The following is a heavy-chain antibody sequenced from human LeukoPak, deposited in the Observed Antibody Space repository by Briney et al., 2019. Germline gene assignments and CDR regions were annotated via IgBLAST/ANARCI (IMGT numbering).Heavy chain of an antibody. J-gene: IGHJ4*02. V-gene: IGHV4-4*07. D-gene: IGHD5-12*01. Sequence: SETLSLTCTVSGGSISGYFWTWIRQPAGKELEWIGRVYTSGTTYYNPSLESRVTISLDTFNNQFTLRLTSVTAANTATYYCARGTEKTRISGYYSFDHWGRGLLVTVSS. CDR2: VYTSGTT. CDR3: ARGTEKTRISGYYSFDH. CDR1: GGSISGYF.